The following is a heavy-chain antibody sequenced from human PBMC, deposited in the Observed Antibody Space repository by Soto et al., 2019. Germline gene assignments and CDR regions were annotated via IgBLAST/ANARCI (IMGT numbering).Heavy chain of an antibody. Sequence: ASVKVSCKASGGTFSNYAISWVRQAPGQGLEWMGGIIPIFGTANYAQKFQGRVTITADESTSTAYMELSSLRSEDTAVYYCARGWSYDILTGYSYWGQGTLVTVSS. CDR3: ARGWSYDILTGYSY. V-gene: IGHV1-69*13. CDR1: GGTFSNYA. J-gene: IGHJ4*02. CDR2: IIPIFGTA. D-gene: IGHD3-9*01.